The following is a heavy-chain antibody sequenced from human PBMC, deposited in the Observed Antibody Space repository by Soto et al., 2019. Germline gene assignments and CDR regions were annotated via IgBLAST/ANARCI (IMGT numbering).Heavy chain of an antibody. CDR1: GGSFSGYY. J-gene: IGHJ4*02. CDR3: ARHRGVLQWFGDHHKFDY. CDR2: INHSGST. Sequence: SETLSLTCAVYGGSFSGYYWSWIRQPPGKGLEWIGEINHSGSTNYNPSLKSRVTISVDTSKNQFSLKLSSVTAADTAVYYCARHRGVLQWFGDHHKFDYWGQGTLVTVS. D-gene: IGHD3-10*01. V-gene: IGHV4-34*01.